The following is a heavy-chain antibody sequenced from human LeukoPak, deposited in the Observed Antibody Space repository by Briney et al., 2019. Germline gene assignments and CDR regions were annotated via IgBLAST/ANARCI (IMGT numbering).Heavy chain of an antibody. V-gene: IGHV1-69*13. D-gene: IGHD4-11*01. CDR1: GYIFTSFY. Sequence: ASVKVSCKASGYIFTSFYIHWVRQAPGQGLEWMGGIIPIFGTANYAQKFQGRVTITADESTSTAYMELSSLRSEDTAVYYCARDKAVTTERTQYFHHWGQGTLVTVSS. CDR2: IIPIFGTA. CDR3: ARDKAVTTERTQYFHH. J-gene: IGHJ1*01.